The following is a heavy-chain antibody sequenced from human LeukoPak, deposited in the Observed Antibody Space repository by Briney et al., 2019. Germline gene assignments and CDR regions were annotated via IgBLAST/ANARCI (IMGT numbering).Heavy chain of an antibody. CDR3: ASGTYGSGSYPFYFDY. J-gene: IGHJ4*02. Sequence: SQTLSLTCTVSGGSISSGSYYWSWIRQPAGKGLEWIGRIYTSGSTNYNPSLKSRVTISVDTSKNQFSLKLSSVTAADTAVYYCASGTYGSGSYPFYFDYWGQGTLVTVSS. D-gene: IGHD3-10*01. CDR2: IYTSGST. V-gene: IGHV4-61*02. CDR1: GGSISSGSYY.